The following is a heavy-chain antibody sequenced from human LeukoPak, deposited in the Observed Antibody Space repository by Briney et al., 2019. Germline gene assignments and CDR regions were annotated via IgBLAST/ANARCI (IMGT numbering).Heavy chain of an antibody. Sequence: SVKVSCKASGGTFSSYAISWVRQAPGQGLEWMGGIIPIFGTANYAQKFQGRVTITADESTSTAYMELSSLRSEDTAVYYCASSSSWHEDAFDIWGQGTMVTVSS. CDR2: IIPIFGTA. D-gene: IGHD6-13*01. J-gene: IGHJ3*02. CDR1: GGTFSSYA. CDR3: ASSSSWHEDAFDI. V-gene: IGHV1-69*13.